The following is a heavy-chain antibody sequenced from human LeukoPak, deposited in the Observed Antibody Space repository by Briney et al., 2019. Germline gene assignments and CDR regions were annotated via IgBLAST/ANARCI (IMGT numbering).Heavy chain of an antibody. CDR2: ISAYNGNT. CDR1: GYTFSSHG. Sequence: ASVKVSCKASGYTFSSHGISWVRQAPGQGLEWMGWISAYNGNTNYAQKLQGRVTMTTDTSTSTANMELRSLRSDDTAVYYCARTGVSLDAFDIWGQGTMVTVSS. CDR3: ARTGVSLDAFDI. V-gene: IGHV1-18*01. D-gene: IGHD1-14*01. J-gene: IGHJ3*02.